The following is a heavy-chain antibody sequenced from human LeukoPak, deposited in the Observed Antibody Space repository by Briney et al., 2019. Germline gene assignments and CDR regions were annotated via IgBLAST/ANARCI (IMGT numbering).Heavy chain of an antibody. CDR1: GCTFSSYS. CDR3: ARAGRQLVPFDY. D-gene: IGHD6-13*01. CDR2: ISSSSSYI. J-gene: IGHJ4*02. V-gene: IGHV3-21*01. Sequence: PGGSLRLCCASSGCTFSSYSRNWRRQAAGKGLEWVSSISSSSSYIYYADSVTGRFPISRDTAKTSLYLQMHSLRAEDTAVSYCARAGRQLVPFDYWGQGTLVTVSS.